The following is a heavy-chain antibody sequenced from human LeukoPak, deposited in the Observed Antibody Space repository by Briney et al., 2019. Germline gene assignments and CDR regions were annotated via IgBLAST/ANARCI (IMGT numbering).Heavy chain of an antibody. Sequence: PPETLSLTCSVSGGSITSDYWSWIRQSPGKGLEWTGFIYDSGSIIYNPSLKSRVTISVDTSKNQFSLKLRSVTAADTAIYYCAMSPPRGAWFDPWAREPWSPSPQ. V-gene: IGHV4-4*09. D-gene: IGHD4/OR15-4a*01. J-gene: IGHJ5*02. CDR1: GGSITSDY. CDR3: AMSPPRGAWFDP. CDR2: IYDSGSI.